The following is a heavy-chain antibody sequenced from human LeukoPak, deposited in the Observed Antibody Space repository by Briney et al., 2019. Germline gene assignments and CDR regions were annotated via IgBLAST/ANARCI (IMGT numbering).Heavy chain of an antibody. CDR3: ARDGPQPPDIVVVPAAISGIGWFDP. CDR1: GGTFSSYA. Sequence: ASVKVSCKASGGTFSSYAISWVRQAPGQGLEWMGWINPNSGGTNYAQKFQGRVTMTRDTSISTAYMELSRLRSDDTAVYYCARDGPQPPDIVVVPAAISGIGWFDPWGQGTLVTVSS. V-gene: IGHV1-2*02. J-gene: IGHJ5*02. CDR2: INPNSGGT. D-gene: IGHD2-2*01.